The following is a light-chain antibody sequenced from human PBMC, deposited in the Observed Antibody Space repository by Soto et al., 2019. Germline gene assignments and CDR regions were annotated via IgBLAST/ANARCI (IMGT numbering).Light chain of an antibody. Sequence: VMTQSPATLSVSPGERATLSCRASQSVSSNLAWYQQKPGQAPRLLIYGASTMATGLPARFSGSGSGTEFTLTISSLQSEDFAVYYCQQYNNWPPWTFGQGTKVEIK. CDR1: QSVSSN. CDR3: QQYNNWPPWT. CDR2: GAS. V-gene: IGKV3-15*01. J-gene: IGKJ1*01.